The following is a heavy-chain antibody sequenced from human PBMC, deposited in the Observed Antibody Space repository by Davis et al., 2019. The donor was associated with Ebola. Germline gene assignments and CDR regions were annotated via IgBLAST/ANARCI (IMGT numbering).Heavy chain of an antibody. D-gene: IGHD3-22*01. Sequence: GESLKISCKGSGYDFTSSWIAWVRLMPGKGLEWMGIIFPRDSDTRYSPSFQGQVRISVDKSITTAYLQWSSLKASDTATYYCARAPYYYDVSGFYVDYWGQGTLVTVSS. CDR1: GYDFTSSW. J-gene: IGHJ4*02. CDR2: IFPRDSDT. CDR3: ARAPYYYDVSGFYVDY. V-gene: IGHV5-51*01.